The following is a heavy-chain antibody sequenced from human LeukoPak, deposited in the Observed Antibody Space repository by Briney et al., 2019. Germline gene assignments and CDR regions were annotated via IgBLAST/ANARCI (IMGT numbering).Heavy chain of an antibody. V-gene: IGHV1-8*02. J-gene: IGHJ4*02. CDR3: ARDFLGGPSFDY. CDR1: GYTFTSYD. D-gene: IGHD3-10*01. CDR2: INPNSGGT. Sequence: ASVKVSCKASGYTFTSYDINWVRQATGQGLEWMGWINPNSGGTNYAQKFQGRVTMTRDMSTSTVYMELSSLRSEDTAVYYCARDFLGGPSFDYWGQGTLVTASS.